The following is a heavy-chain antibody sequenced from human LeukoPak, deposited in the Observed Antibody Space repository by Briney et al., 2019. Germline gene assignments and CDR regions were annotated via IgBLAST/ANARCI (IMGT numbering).Heavy chain of an antibody. CDR1: GFTVSSNY. D-gene: IGHD7-27*01. CDR3: ATYGPLTGDDY. J-gene: IGHJ4*02. V-gene: IGHV3-53*01. Sequence: TGGSLRLSCAASGFTVSSNYMSWVRQAPGKGLEWVSVIYRGGSTYYADSVKGRFSISRDNSKNMLYPQMNSLRAEDTAVYYCATYGPLTGDDYWGQGTLVTVPS. CDR2: IYRGGST.